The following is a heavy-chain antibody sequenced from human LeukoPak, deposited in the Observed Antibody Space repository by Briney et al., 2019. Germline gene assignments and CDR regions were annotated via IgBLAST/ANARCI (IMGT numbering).Heavy chain of an antibody. D-gene: IGHD6-13*01. Sequence: SETLSLTCTVSGGSISNYYWSWIRQPPGKGLEWIGYIYASGGTNYNPSLKSRVTISVDTSKNQFSLRLSSVTAADTAMYYRARLTGYQQPTGGYYYYMDVWGKGTTVTVSS. J-gene: IGHJ6*03. V-gene: IGHV4-4*09. CDR3: ARLTGYQQPTGGYYYYMDV. CDR1: GGSISNYY. CDR2: IYASGGT.